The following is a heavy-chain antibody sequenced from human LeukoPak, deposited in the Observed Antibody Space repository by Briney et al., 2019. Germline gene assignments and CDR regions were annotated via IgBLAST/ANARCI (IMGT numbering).Heavy chain of an antibody. V-gene: IGHV1-46*01. J-gene: IGHJ4*02. Sequence: ASVKVSCKASGYTFTSYYMHWVRQAPRQGLEWMGIINPSGGSTSYAQKFQGRVTMTRDTSTSTVYMELSSLRSEDTAVYYCARASRGIAVAGTIDYWGQGTLVTVSS. D-gene: IGHD6-19*01. CDR3: ARASRGIAVAGTIDY. CDR2: INPSGGST. CDR1: GYTFTSYY.